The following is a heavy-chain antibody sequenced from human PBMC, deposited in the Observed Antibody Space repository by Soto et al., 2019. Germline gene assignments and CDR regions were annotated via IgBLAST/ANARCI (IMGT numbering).Heavy chain of an antibody. CDR1: GGSIRSSANF. CDR3: VGNVLGSATTSFDY. V-gene: IGHV4-39*01. Sequence: SETLSLTCTVSGGSIRSSANFWGCIRQPPGKGLEWIGSIFSSGTTYYTPSLKSRVTLSMDTSKNQFSLNLTSVTAADTGVYYCVGNVLGSATTSFDYWGQGTLVTVSS. D-gene: IGHD1-1*01. CDR2: IFSSGTT. J-gene: IGHJ4*02.